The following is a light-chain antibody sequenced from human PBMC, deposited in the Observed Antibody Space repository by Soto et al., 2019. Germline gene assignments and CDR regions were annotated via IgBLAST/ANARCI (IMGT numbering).Light chain of an antibody. CDR3: VSYTDTDTLV. Sequence: QSVLTQPASVSGSRGQSIIISFVGRDTDVGQDKSVSWYQQGPGQAPKLLIFEVTNRPSGVSKRFSGSRSGNTASLTISGLQPDDEGDYFCVSYTDTDTLVFGTGTKVTVL. CDR2: EVT. CDR1: DTDVGQDKS. J-gene: IGLJ1*01. V-gene: IGLV2-14*01.